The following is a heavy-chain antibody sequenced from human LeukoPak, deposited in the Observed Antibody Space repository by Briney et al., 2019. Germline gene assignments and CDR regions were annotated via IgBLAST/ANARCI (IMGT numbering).Heavy chain of an antibody. CDR3: AKTYYDFWSGYYYH. J-gene: IGHJ6*02. CDR2: ISGSGGST. D-gene: IGHD3-3*01. CDR1: GGSISSSSYY. Sequence: ETLSLTCTVSGGSISSSSYYWGWIRQPPGKGLEWVSAISGSGGSTYYADSVKGRFTISRDNSKNTLYLQMNSLRAEDTAVYYCAKTYYDFWSGYYYHWGQGTTVTVSS. V-gene: IGHV3-23*01.